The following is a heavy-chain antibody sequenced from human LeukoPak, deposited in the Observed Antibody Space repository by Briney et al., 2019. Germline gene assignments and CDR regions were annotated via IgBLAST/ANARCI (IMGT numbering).Heavy chain of an antibody. J-gene: IGHJ3*02. D-gene: IGHD2-15*01. CDR3: ARPRESMVVGAFDI. CDR1: GYTFSNHW. CDR2: IYPGDSDT. Sequence: GESLKISCQASGYTFSNHWIAWVRQMPGKGLEWMGIIYPGDSDTRYSPSFQGQVTISADKSISTAYLQWSSLKASDTAMYYCARPRESMVVGAFDIWGQGTMVTVSS. V-gene: IGHV5-51*01.